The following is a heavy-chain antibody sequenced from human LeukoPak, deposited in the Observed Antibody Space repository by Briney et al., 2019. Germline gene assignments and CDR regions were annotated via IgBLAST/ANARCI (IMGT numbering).Heavy chain of an antibody. J-gene: IGHJ4*02. CDR1: GYTLTELS. Sequence: ASVKVSCKVSGYTLTELSMHWVRQAPGKGLEWMGGFDPEDGATIYAQKFQGRVTMTADTSTDTAYMELSSLRSEDTAMYYCATEGKMVRGVYTDYWGQGTLVTVSS. CDR2: FDPEDGAT. CDR3: ATEGKMVRGVYTDY. V-gene: IGHV1-24*01. D-gene: IGHD3-10*01.